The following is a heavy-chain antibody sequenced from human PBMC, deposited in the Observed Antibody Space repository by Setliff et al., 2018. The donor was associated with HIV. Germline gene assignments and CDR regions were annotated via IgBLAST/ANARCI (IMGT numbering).Heavy chain of an antibody. CDR3: ARAGRGARWFYYMDV. V-gene: IGHV4-31*03. D-gene: IGHD6-6*01. CDR1: GGSISSGGYY. Sequence: SETLSLTCTVSGGSISSGGYYWSWIRQHPGKGLEWIGYIYYSGSTNFNPSLKSRVTISADTSKNQLSLKLSSVTAADTAVYYCARAGRGARWFYYMDVWGKGTTVTVSS. CDR2: IYYSGST. J-gene: IGHJ6*03.